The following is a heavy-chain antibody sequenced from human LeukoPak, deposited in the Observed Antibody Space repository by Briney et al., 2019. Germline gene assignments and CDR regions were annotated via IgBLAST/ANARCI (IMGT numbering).Heavy chain of an antibody. Sequence: SVKVSCKASGGTFSSYAISWVRQAPGQGLEWVGRIIPILGIANYAQKFQGRVTITADKSTSTAYMELSSLRSEDTAVYYCARYYDSSGYTFDYWGQGTLVTVSS. D-gene: IGHD3-22*01. CDR1: GGTFSSYA. V-gene: IGHV1-69*04. CDR2: IIPILGIA. J-gene: IGHJ4*02. CDR3: ARYYDSSGYTFDY.